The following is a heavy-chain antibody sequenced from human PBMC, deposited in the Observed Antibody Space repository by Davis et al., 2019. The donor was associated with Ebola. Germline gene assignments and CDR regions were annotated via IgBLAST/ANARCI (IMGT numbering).Heavy chain of an antibody. J-gene: IGHJ4*02. CDR2: INPHNGNT. CDR3: ARAQFPTTSDH. CDR1: GYTFTNYG. D-gene: IGHD1-1*01. V-gene: IGHV1-18*04. Sequence: AASVKVSCKASGYTFTNYGITLVRQAPGQGLEWMGWINPHNGNTNYAQNVQGRVIMTTDTATTTAYMEVGGLRSDDTAVYYCARAQFPTTSDHWGQGTLVTVSS.